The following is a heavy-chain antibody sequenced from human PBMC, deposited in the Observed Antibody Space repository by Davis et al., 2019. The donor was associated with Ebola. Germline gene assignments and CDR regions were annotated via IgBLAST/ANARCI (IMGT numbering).Heavy chain of an antibody. J-gene: IGHJ3*02. CDR2: IRPNGTSR. CDR1: GFTFNNYG. D-gene: IGHD2-8*02. V-gene: IGHV3-30*02. Sequence: GGSLRLSCAASGFTFNNYGMQWVRQAPGKGLEWVAFIRPNGTSRYYANAVKGRFTISRDDAKNILYLQMNNVRVEDTAMYYCVKTRSNWWNDALEIWGRGTMVIVSS. CDR3: VKTRSNWWNDALEI.